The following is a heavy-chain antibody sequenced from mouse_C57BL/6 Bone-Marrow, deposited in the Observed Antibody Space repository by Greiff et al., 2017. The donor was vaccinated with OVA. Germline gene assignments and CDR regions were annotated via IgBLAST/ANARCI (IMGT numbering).Heavy chain of an antibody. CDR1: GYTFTSYW. CDR2: IHPNSGST. V-gene: IGHV1-64*01. D-gene: IGHD1-1*01. CDR3: ARCYYGSGDFDV. J-gene: IGHJ1*03. Sequence: QVQLQQPGAELVKPGASVKLSCKASGYTFTSYWMHWVKQRPGQGLEWIGMIHPNSGSTNYNEKFKSKATLTVDKSSSTAYMQLCSLTSEDSAVYDCARCYYGSGDFDVWGTGTTVTVSS.